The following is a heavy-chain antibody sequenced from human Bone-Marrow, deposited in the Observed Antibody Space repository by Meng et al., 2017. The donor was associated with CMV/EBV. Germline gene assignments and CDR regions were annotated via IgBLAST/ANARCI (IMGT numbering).Heavy chain of an antibody. CDR3: AKSLRITMIVVATYYFDY. Sequence: GESLKISCAASGFTFSSYAMSWVRQAPGKGLEWVSAISGSGGSTYYADSVKGRFTISRDNSKNTLYLQMNSLRAEDTAVYYCAKSLRITMIVVATYYFDYWGERTLVTVSS. CDR2: ISGSGGST. V-gene: IGHV3-23*01. D-gene: IGHD3-22*01. CDR1: GFTFSSYA. J-gene: IGHJ4*02.